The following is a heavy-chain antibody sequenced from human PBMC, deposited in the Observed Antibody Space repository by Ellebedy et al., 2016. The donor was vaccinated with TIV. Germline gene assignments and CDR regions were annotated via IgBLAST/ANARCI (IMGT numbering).Heavy chain of an antibody. CDR3: ARASSPTTISGVVIDYFDY. J-gene: IGHJ4*02. CDR2: IYHSGNT. D-gene: IGHD3-3*01. V-gene: IGHV4-30-2*01. CDR1: GDSISNDGYS. Sequence: LRLSCTVSGDSISNDGYSWSWIRQPPGKGLEWMGYIYHSGNTYHNPSLKSRVAISVDRSKNQFSLKLASATAADTAVYYCARASSPTTISGVVIDYFDYWGQGILVTVSS.